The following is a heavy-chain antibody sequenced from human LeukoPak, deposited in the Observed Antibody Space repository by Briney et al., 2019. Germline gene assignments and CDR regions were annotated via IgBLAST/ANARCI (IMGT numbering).Heavy chain of an antibody. CDR2: LCWNSGST. J-gene: IGHJ3*02. D-gene: IGHD3-22*01. Sequence: PGRSLRLSCAASGFTFDDYAMHWVRHAPEEGLERVSGLCWNSGSTGYADSVKGRFTISRDNAKNSLYLQINSMRADDMVFYYSAKGISAYMIVVDTPTGAFDIWGQGTMVTVSS. V-gene: IGHV3-9*03. CDR3: AKGISAYMIVVDTPTGAFDI. CDR1: GFTFDDYA.